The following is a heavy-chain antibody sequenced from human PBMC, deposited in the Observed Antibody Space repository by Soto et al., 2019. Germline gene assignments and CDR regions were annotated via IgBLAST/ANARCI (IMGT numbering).Heavy chain of an antibody. D-gene: IGHD1-1*01. V-gene: IGHV3-33*01. CDR2: IWHDGGSR. J-gene: IGHJ6*02. Sequence: GGSLRLSCVASGFTFSNYGMHWVRQAPGKGLEWVAVIWHDGGSRFYADSVKGRFTISRDNTKKTLYLQMTSLRAEDTAVYYCATDETQFERRPSYGMDVWGQGTTVTVSS. CDR1: GFTFSNYG. CDR3: ATDETQFERRPSYGMDV.